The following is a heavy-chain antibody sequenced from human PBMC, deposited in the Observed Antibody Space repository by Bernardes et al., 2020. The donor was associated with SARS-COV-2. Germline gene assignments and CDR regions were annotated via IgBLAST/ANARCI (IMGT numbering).Heavy chain of an antibody. CDR1: RFTFSSYS. J-gene: IGHJ6*02. Sequence: GGSLRLSCAASRFTFSSYSMNWVRQAPGKGLEWLSYISSTSSIIYYADSVKGRFTISRDNAKKSLYLQMNSLRVEDTAVYYCARVVDRAMVSPLYYYYYYGMDVWGQGTTVTVSS. CDR3: ARVVDRAMVSPLYYYYYYGMDV. V-gene: IGHV3-48*01. CDR2: ISSTSSII. D-gene: IGHD5-18*01.